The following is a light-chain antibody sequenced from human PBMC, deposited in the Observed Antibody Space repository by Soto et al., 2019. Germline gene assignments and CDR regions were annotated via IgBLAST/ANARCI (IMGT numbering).Light chain of an antibody. CDR2: DAS. CDR3: QQFNNFPLT. CDR1: QGISSA. J-gene: IGKJ4*01. Sequence: AIQLLPSPISLSAPVGDRVPITCRASQGISSALAWYQQKPGKAPKVLIYDASSLETGVPSRFSGSGSGTDFTLIINSLQPEDFATYYCQQFNNFPLTSGGGTKVDIK. V-gene: IGKV1D-13*01.